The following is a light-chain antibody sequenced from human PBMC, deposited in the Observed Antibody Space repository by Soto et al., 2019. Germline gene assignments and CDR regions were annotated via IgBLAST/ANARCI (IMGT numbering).Light chain of an antibody. CDR3: QHYNNWPWT. CDR2: GAS. Sequence: IVMTQSRATVSVSRGERATLSCRASQSVSSNLAWYQQKPGQAPRLLIYGASTRATGIPARFSGSGSGTEFTLTISSLQSEDFAVYYCQHYNNWPWTLGQGTKV. V-gene: IGKV3-15*01. J-gene: IGKJ1*01. CDR1: QSVSSN.